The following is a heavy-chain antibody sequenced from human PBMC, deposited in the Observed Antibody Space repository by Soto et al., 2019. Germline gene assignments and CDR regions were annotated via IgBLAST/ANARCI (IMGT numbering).Heavy chain of an antibody. CDR2: INHRGYT. CDR3: ARTDKVTTNWLDP. CDR1: GESFIGYY. Sequence: SETLSLTCAVYGESFIGYYWTWIRQPPGKGLEWIGEINHRGYTNYNPSLKSRVTISIDTSKNQFSLKLTSVTAADTSVYYCARTDKVTTNWLDPWGRGTLVTVSS. V-gene: IGHV4-34*01. J-gene: IGHJ5*02. D-gene: IGHD5-12*01.